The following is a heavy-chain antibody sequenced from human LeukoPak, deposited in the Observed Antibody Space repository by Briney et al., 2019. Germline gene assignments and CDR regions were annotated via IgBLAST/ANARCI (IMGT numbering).Heavy chain of an antibody. CDR3: ARHETSGSYYSPLDY. CDR2: IYYNGDT. J-gene: IGHJ4*02. V-gene: IGHV4-59*08. Sequence: SETLSLTCTVSGGSISSYYWSWIRQPPGKGLEWIGNIYYNGDTTYNPSLKSRVTISVDTSKNQFSLRLRSVTAADTAVYYCARHETSGSYYSPLDYWGQGTLVTVSS. D-gene: IGHD3-10*01. CDR1: GGSISSYY.